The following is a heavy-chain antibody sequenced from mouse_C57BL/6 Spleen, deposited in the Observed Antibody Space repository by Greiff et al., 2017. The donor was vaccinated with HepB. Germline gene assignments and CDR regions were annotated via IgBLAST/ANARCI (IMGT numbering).Heavy chain of an antibody. Sequence: QVQLQQSGPELVKPGASVKISCKASGYAFSSSWMNWVKQRPGKGLEWIGRIYPGDGDTNYNGKFKGKATLTADKSSSTAYMQLSSLTSEDSAVYFCASIYYDYDFAYWGQVTLVTVSA. CDR2: IYPGDGDT. CDR1: GYAFSSSW. D-gene: IGHD2-4*01. CDR3: ASIYYDYDFAY. V-gene: IGHV1-82*01. J-gene: IGHJ3*01.